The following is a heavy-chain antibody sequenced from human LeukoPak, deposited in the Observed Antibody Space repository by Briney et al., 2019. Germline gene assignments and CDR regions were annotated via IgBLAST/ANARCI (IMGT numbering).Heavy chain of an antibody. CDR3: AKDKVSSSWYYFDY. V-gene: IGHV3-23*01. Sequence: PGGSLRLSCAASGFTFSSYAMRWIRQAPGKGLEWVSEISGSGGSTYYADSVKGRFTISRDNSKNTLYLQMNSLRAEDTAVYYCAKDKVSSSWYYFDYWGQGTLVTVSS. CDR2: ISGSGGST. J-gene: IGHJ4*02. D-gene: IGHD6-13*01. CDR1: GFTFSSYA.